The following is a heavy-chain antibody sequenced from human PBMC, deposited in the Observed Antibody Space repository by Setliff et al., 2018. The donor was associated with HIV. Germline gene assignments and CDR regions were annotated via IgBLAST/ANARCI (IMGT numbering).Heavy chain of an antibody. D-gene: IGHD3-10*01. Sequence: PSETLSLTCTVSGGSISSYYWSWIRQPPGKGLEWIGYIYYSGSTNYNPSLKSRVTISADTSKNQFSLKLSYVIAADTAVYYCARTRSGTYYGEMNWFDPWGQGILVTVSS. V-gene: IGHV4-59*08. CDR3: ARTRSGTYYGEMNWFDP. CDR1: GGSISSYY. J-gene: IGHJ5*02. CDR2: IYYSGST.